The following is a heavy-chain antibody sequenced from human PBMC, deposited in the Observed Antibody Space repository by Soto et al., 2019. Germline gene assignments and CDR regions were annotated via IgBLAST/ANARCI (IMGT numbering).Heavy chain of an antibody. CDR3: AKDTYYYDRSGYYTFDY. D-gene: IGHD3-22*01. CDR2: ISYDGSNK. V-gene: IGHV3-30*18. Sequence: GGSLRLCCAASGFTFSSYGMHWVRQAPGKGLEWVAVISYDGSNKNYVDSVKGRFTISRDNSKNTVYLQMDSLRVEDTAVYYCAKDTYYYDRSGYYTFDYWGQGTLVTVSS. J-gene: IGHJ4*02. CDR1: GFTFSSYG.